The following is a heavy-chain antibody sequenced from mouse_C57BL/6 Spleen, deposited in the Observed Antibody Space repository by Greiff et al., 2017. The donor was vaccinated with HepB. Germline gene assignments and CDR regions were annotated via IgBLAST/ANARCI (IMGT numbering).Heavy chain of an antibody. D-gene: IGHD2-4*01. CDR2: IDPNSGGT. CDR1: GYTFTSYW. V-gene: IGHV1-72*01. CDR3: ASNDYPFSYYAMDY. J-gene: IGHJ4*01. Sequence: VQLQQSGAELVKPGASVKLSCKASGYTFTSYWMHWVKQRPGRGLEWIGRIDPNSGGTKYNEKFKSKATLTVDKPSSTAYMQLSSLTSEDSAVYYCASNDYPFSYYAMDYWGQGTSVTVSS.